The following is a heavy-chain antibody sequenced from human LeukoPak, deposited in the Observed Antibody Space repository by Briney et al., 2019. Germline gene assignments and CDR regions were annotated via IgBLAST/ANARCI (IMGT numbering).Heavy chain of an antibody. CDR1: KFTFSDYY. Sequence: GGSLRLSCAASKFTFSDYYMTWVRQAPGKGPEWVAYMNQFGTEIKYLDSVKGRFTISRDNAKKSLYLWMTSLTADDTAVYYCARGTYYYEFWGQGTLVIVSS. D-gene: IGHD3/OR15-3a*01. CDR2: MNQFGTEI. CDR3: ARGTYYYEF. V-gene: IGHV3-7*04. J-gene: IGHJ4*02.